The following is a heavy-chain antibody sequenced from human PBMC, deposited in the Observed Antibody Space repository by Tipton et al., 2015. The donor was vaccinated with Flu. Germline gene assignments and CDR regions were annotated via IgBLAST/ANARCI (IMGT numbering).Heavy chain of an antibody. CDR2: IKQDGSEK. J-gene: IGHJ6*01. CDR3: ARDEGVVNYYFGMDV. V-gene: IGHV3-7*01. Sequence: SLRLSCAASGFTFSSYWMSWVRQAPGKGLEWVANIKQDGSEKYYVDSVKGRFTISRDNAKNTLYLQMNGLRAEDTAVYYCARDEGVVNYYFGMDVWGQGTTVTVSS. CDR1: GFTFSSYW.